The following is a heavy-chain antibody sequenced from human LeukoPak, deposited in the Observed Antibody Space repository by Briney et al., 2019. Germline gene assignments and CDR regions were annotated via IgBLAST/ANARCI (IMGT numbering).Heavy chain of an antibody. CDR2: IIPILGIA. CDR1: GGTFSSYA. D-gene: IGHD6-13*01. CDR3: ARERAGAAGIRLDLDY. Sequence: GASVKVSCKASGGTFSSYAISWVRQAPGQGLEWMGRIIPILGIANYAQKFQGRVTITADKSTSTAYMELSSLRSEDTAVYYRARERAGAAGIRLDLDYWGQGTLVTVSS. V-gene: IGHV1-69*04. J-gene: IGHJ4*02.